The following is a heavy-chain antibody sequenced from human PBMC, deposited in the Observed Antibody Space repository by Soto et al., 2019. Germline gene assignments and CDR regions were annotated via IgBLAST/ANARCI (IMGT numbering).Heavy chain of an antibody. CDR1: GGTFSSYA. CDR2: IIPIFGTA. D-gene: IGHD3-22*01. Sequence: QVQLVQSGAEVKKPGSSVKVSCKASGGTFSSYAISWVRQAPGQGLEWMGGIIPIFGTATYAQKFQGRVTITADKPARPAYMGLSSLRSEETAVYYCARSGGAGSGYTKTDTWFDPWGQGTLVTVSS. J-gene: IGHJ5*02. V-gene: IGHV1-69*06. CDR3: ARSGGAGSGYTKTDTWFDP.